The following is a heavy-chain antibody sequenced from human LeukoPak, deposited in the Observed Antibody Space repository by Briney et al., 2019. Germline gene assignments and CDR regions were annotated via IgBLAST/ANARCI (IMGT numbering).Heavy chain of an antibody. J-gene: IGHJ4*02. Sequence: SQALSLTCAISGDSFSSNSAAWNWLRQSPSRGLEWLGRTYYRSKWYNDYAVSVKSLITINPDTSKNQFSLQLNSVTPEDTAVYYCARRGYDSSGRSSGYFDYWGQGTLVTVSS. V-gene: IGHV6-1*01. CDR3: ARRGYDSSGRSSGYFDY. CDR1: GDSFSSNSAA. D-gene: IGHD3-22*01. CDR2: TYYRSKWYN.